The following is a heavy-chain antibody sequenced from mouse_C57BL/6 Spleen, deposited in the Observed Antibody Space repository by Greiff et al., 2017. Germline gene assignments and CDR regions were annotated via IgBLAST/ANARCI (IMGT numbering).Heavy chain of an antibody. Sequence: EVKLQASGGGLVQPGGSMKLSCAASGFTFSDAWMDWVRQSPAKGLAWVAEIRNNANNHATYYSESVEGRFTISRDDSKSSVYLQMNSLRAVVTGIYYCTHYSNYGFFDYWGQGTTLTVSS. CDR2: IRNNANNHAT. V-gene: IGHV6-6*01. CDR3: THYSNYGFFDY. J-gene: IGHJ2*01. CDR1: GFTFSDAW. D-gene: IGHD2-5*01.